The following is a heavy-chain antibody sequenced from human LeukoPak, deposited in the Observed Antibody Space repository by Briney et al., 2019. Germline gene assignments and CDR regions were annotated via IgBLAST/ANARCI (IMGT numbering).Heavy chain of an antibody. CDR3: ARDPKSGAIAGFY. Sequence: GGSPRDSCVASGFSFSNYGVSWVRQAPGKGLEWVANIKQEGSEKYYADSVKDRFTISRDNAKNSLYLQMNSLRAEDTAVYYCARDPKSGAIAGFYCGQGNLVTVSS. D-gene: IGHD6-19*01. CDR2: IKQEGSEK. V-gene: IGHV3-7*05. CDR1: GFSFSNYG. J-gene: IGHJ4*02.